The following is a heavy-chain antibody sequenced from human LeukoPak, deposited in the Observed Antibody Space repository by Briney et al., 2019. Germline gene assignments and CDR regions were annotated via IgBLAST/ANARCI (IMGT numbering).Heavy chain of an antibody. D-gene: IGHD3-22*01. Sequence: PGESLKISCKGSGYSFTSYWIGWARQMPGKGLEWMGIIYPGDSDTRYSPSFQGQVTISADKSISTAYLQWSSLKASDTAMYYCARHAFDSSGYYQKYFQHWGQGTLVTVSS. CDR2: IYPGDSDT. J-gene: IGHJ1*01. CDR3: ARHAFDSSGYYQKYFQH. V-gene: IGHV5-51*01. CDR1: GYSFTSYW.